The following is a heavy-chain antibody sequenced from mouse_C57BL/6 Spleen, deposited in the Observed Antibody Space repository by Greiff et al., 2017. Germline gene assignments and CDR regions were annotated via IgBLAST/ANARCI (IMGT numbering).Heavy chain of an antibody. D-gene: IGHD1-1*01. CDR1: GFTFSDYR. CDR2: ISSGSSTI. J-gene: IGHJ4*01. V-gene: IGHV5-17*01. Sequence: EVKVVESGGGLVKPGGSLKLSCAASGFTFSDYRMHWVRQAPEKGLEWVAYISSGSSTIYYADTVKGRFTISRDNAKNTLFLQMTSLRSEDTAMYYCARRSITTVVATGDAMDYWGQGTSVTVSS. CDR3: ARRSITTVVATGDAMDY.